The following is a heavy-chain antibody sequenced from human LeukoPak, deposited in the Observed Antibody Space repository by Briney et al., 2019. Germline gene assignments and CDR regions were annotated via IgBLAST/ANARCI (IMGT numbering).Heavy chain of an antibody. V-gene: IGHV3-66*04. CDR2: IYAGGST. Sequence: GGSLRLSCAASGFIVSSNYMTWVRQAPGKGLEWVSIIYAGGSTYYADFVKGRFTISRDKSTNTLFLQMNSLRGEDTAVYFCTTLEIGYSGNRWGQGTLVTVSS. CDR1: GFIVSSNY. J-gene: IGHJ4*02. CDR3: TTLEIGYSGNR. D-gene: IGHD2-15*01.